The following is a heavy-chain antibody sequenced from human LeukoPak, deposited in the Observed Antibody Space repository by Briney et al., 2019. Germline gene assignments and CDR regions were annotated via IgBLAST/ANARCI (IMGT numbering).Heavy chain of an antibody. V-gene: IGHV1-46*01. CDR3: ARSSAYYNEADI. CDR2: INPSGGST. D-gene: IGHD1-26*01. Sequence: ASVKVSCKTSGYSFTSYYIHWVRQAPGQGLEWMGIINPSGGSTAYAQKFQGRLTMASDTSTSTVYMELSSLRSEDTAMYYCARSSAYYNEADIWGQGTMVTVSS. CDR1: GYSFTSYY. J-gene: IGHJ3*02.